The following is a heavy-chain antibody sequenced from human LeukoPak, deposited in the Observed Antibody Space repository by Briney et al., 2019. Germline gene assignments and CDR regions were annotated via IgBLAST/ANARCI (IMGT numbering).Heavy chain of an antibody. Sequence: GGSLRLSCAASGFTFSNYGMHWVRQAPGKGLEWVAVIAHDGSIKHYADSVKGRFTISRDNSKNTVYLQLNSLRAEDTAVYYCAKEQWLRYIDYWGQGNLVTVSS. V-gene: IGHV3-30*18. CDR1: GFTFSNYG. CDR2: IAHDGSIK. D-gene: IGHD5-12*01. CDR3: AKEQWLRYIDY. J-gene: IGHJ4*02.